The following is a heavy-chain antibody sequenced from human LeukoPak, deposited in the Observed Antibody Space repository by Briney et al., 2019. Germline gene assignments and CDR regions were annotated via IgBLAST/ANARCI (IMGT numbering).Heavy chain of an antibody. CDR3: AKDVDTAMVTYYFDY. J-gene: IGHJ4*02. CDR1: GFTFSSYG. D-gene: IGHD5-18*01. CDR2: IRYDGSNK. Sequence: GGSLRLSCAASGFTFSSYGMHWVRQAPGKGLEWVAFIRYDGSNKYYADSVKGRLTISRDNSKNTLYLQMNSLRAEDTAVYYCAKDVDTAMVTYYFDYWGQGTLVTVSS. V-gene: IGHV3-30*02.